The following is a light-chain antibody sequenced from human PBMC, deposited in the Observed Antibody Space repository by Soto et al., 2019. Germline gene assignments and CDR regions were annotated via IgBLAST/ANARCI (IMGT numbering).Light chain of an antibody. J-gene: IGKJ4*01. V-gene: IGKV3D-15*01. CDR2: GAS. Sequence: EVLMTQSPATLSLSPGERATLSCRASQSVSSNLAWYQQRRGQAPCLLIYGASSRATGIPARFSGSGSGTEFTLTISSLQSEDFAVYYCQQYDNWPPLTFGGGTKVEIK. CDR3: QQYDNWPPLT. CDR1: QSVSSN.